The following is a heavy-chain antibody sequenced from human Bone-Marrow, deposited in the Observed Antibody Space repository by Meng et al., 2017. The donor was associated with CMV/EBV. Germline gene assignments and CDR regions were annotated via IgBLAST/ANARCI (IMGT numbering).Heavy chain of an antibody. CDR1: RFPFSSYS. CDR2: ISNDGSNK. Sequence: GSLRLSCAASRFPFSSYSIHWVRQAPGKGLEWVAVISNDGSNKYYADSVKGRFTISRDNAKNSLYLQMNSLRAEDTAVYYCARNGQKTGTPSNYWGQGTLVTVSS. CDR3: ARNGQKTGTPSNY. D-gene: IGHD1-1*01. J-gene: IGHJ4*02. V-gene: IGHV3-30*03.